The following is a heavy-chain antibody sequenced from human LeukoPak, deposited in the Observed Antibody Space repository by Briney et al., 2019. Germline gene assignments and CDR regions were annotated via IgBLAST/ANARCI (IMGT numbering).Heavy chain of an antibody. Sequence: PSGTLSLTCAVSGGSISSSNWWSWVRQPPGQGLEWIGEIYHSGSTNYNPSLKSRVTISVDKSKNQFSLKLSSVTAADTAVYYCARSIFHDSSGYTLDYWGQGTLVTVSS. D-gene: IGHD3-22*01. CDR1: GGSISSSNW. J-gene: IGHJ4*02. CDR3: ARSIFHDSSGYTLDY. V-gene: IGHV4-4*02. CDR2: IYHSGST.